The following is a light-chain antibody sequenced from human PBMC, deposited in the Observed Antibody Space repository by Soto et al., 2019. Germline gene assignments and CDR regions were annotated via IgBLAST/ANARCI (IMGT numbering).Light chain of an antibody. CDR2: KAS. Sequence: DIQMTQSPSTRSASVGDRVTITCRASQSISSWLAWYQQKPGKAPKLLIYKASSVESGVPSRFSGSGSGTEFTLTISSLQPDDFATYYCQQYNTYPWTFGQGTKVEIK. CDR3: QQYNTYPWT. CDR1: QSISSW. V-gene: IGKV1-5*03. J-gene: IGKJ1*01.